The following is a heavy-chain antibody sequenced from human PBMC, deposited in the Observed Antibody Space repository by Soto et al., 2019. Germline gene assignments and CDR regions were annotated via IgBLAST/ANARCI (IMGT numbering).Heavy chain of an antibody. CDR1: GYSFTSYW. CDR2: IDPSDSYT. V-gene: IGHV5-10-1*01. Sequence: GESLKISCKGSGYSFTSYWISWVRQMPGKGLEWMGRIDPSDSYTNYSPSFQGHVTISADKSISTAYLQWSSLKASDTAMYYCAVILLWFGESGPYYYGTDVWGQGTTVTVSS. J-gene: IGHJ6*02. D-gene: IGHD3-10*01. CDR3: AVILLWFGESGPYYYGTDV.